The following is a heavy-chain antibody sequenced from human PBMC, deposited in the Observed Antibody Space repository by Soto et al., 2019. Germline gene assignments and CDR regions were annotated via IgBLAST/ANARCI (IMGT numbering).Heavy chain of an antibody. CDR1: GITISYYD. CDR3: ATYPDGAYVPPYDY. J-gene: IGHJ4*02. D-gene: IGHD3-10*02. Sequence: PGGSLRLSCAASGITISYYDMHWVRQVTGKPLEWVSGIGIAGDTYYAGSVKGRFTISRENAKNSLYLQMNSLRDDDMGIYYCATYPDGAYVPPYDYWGQGTLVTVSS. CDR2: IGIAGDT. V-gene: IGHV3-13*01.